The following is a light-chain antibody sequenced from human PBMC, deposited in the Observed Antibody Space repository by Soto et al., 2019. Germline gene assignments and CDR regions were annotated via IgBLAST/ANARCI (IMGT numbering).Light chain of an antibody. CDR1: QSINNW. J-gene: IGKJ4*01. CDR3: QQYNNYPVN. Sequence: DIQMTQSPSTLSASVGDRVTITCRASQSINNWLAWYQQKPGKAPKLLIYNASTLQSGVPSRFSGSGSGTEFTLTISSLQHDDFATFYCQQYNNYPVNFGGGTKVEIK. V-gene: IGKV1-5*03. CDR2: NAS.